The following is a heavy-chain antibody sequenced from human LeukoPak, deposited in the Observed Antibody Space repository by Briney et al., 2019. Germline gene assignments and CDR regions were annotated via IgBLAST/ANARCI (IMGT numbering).Heavy chain of an antibody. CDR2: INHRGST. V-gene: IGHV4-34*01. CDR3: ARGARIWYYDSSGYPEYFQH. CDR1: GDSFSGYY. D-gene: IGHD3-22*01. J-gene: IGHJ1*01. Sequence: SETLSLTCAVYGDSFSGYYWSWLRQPPGKGLEWLGEINHRGSTNYNPSLKSRVTISVDTSKNQFSLKLSSVTAADTAVYYCARGARIWYYDSSGYPEYFQHWGQGTLVSVCS.